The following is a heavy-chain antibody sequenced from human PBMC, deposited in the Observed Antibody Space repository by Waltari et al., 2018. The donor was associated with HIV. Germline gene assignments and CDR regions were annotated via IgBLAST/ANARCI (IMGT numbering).Heavy chain of an antibody. V-gene: IGHV3-7*01. J-gene: IGHJ4*02. CDR2: IKQDGSEK. CDR3: ARSMTIKSDVDY. CDR1: GFTFSSYW. Sequence: EVQLVESGGGLVQPGGSLRLSCEASGFTFSSYWMIWVRQAPGKGLEWVANIKQDGSEKYYVGSVKGRFTISRDNAKNSLYLQMNSLRAEDTAVYYCARSMTIKSDVDYWGQGTLVTVSS. D-gene: IGHD3-3*01.